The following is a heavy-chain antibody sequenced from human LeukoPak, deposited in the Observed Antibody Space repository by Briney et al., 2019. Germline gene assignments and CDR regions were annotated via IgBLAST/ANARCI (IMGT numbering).Heavy chain of an antibody. CDR2: IYYSGST. Sequence: SETLSLTCTVSGGSISSSSYYWGWIRQPPGKGLEWIGSIYYSGSTYYNPSPKSRVTISVDTSKNQFSLKLSSVTAADTAVYYCARGWWDRHRGFDYWGQGTLVTVSS. CDR3: ARGWWDRHRGFDY. V-gene: IGHV4-39*07. J-gene: IGHJ4*02. D-gene: IGHD1-26*01. CDR1: GGSISSSSYY.